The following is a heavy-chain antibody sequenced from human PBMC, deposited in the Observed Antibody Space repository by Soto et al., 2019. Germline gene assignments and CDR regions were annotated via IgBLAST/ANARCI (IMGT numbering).Heavy chain of an antibody. J-gene: IGHJ4*02. CDR1: GFTFSSYS. V-gene: IGHV3-48*01. CDR2: INSSGNTI. CDR3: AGFLPTGDLGY. D-gene: IGHD7-27*01. Sequence: EVQLVESGGGLVQPGGSLRLSCAASGFTFSSYSMNWVRQAPGKGLEWVSYINSSGNTIYYADSVKGRFTISRDNAKNSLYLQMNSLRAYDTAVYYCAGFLPTGDLGYWGQGTLVTVSS.